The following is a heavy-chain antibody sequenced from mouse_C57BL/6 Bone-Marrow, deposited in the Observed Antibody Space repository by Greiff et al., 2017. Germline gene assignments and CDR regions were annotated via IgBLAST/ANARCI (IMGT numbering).Heavy chain of an antibody. CDR3: ASGLLLHEAMDY. D-gene: IGHD3-1*01. Sequence: EVQRVESGEGLVKPGGSLKLSCAASGFTFSSYAMSWVRQTPEKRLEWVAFISSDGDCIYYADTVKGRFTISIDNASNTLYLQMSSLKSEDTAMYYCASGLLLHEAMDYWGQGTSVTVSS. CDR2: ISSDGDCI. CDR1: GFTFSSYA. J-gene: IGHJ4*01. V-gene: IGHV5S21*01.